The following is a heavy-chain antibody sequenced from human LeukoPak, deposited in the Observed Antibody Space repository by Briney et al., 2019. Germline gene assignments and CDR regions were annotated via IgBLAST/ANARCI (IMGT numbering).Heavy chain of an antibody. J-gene: IGHJ4*02. CDR1: GGSFSGYY. Sequence: SETLSLTCAVYGGSFSGYYWSWIRQPPGKGLEWIGEINHSGSTNYNPSLKSRVTISVDTSKNQFSLKLSSVTAADTAVYYCARASLGGSGWYGDYWGQGTLVTVSS. D-gene: IGHD6-19*01. CDR3: ARASLGGSGWYGDY. V-gene: IGHV4-34*01. CDR2: INHSGST.